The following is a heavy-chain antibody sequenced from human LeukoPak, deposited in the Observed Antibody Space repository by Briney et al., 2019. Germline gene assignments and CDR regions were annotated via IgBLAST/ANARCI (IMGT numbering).Heavy chain of an antibody. Sequence: GGSLRLSCAASGFTFSSYTIHWVREAPGKGLEWVAVISYDGSNKYYADSVKGRFTISRDNSKNTLYLQMNSLRAEDTAVYYCARGGSYLDYWGQGTLVTVSS. J-gene: IGHJ4*02. CDR3: ARGGSYLDY. V-gene: IGHV3-30*14. CDR2: ISYDGSNK. D-gene: IGHD1-26*01. CDR1: GFTFSSYT.